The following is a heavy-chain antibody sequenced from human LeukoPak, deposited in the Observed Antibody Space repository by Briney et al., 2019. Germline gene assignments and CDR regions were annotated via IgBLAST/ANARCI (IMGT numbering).Heavy chain of an antibody. J-gene: IGHJ5*02. CDR2: IYYSGST. CDR3: ERECGFLFDP. V-gene: IGHV4-59*01. Sequence: SETLSLTCTVSGGSISSYYWSWIRQPPGKGLEWIGYIYYSGSTNYNPSLKSRVTISVDTSKNQFSLKLSSVTAADTAVYYCERECGFLFDPWGQGTLVTV. D-gene: IGHD3-10*01. CDR1: GGSISSYY.